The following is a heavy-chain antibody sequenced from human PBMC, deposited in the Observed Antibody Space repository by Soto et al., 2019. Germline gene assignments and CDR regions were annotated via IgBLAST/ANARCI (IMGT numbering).Heavy chain of an antibody. CDR1: GGSFSGYY. CDR2: INHSGST. J-gene: IGHJ4*02. D-gene: IGHD2-21*02. V-gene: IGHV4-34*01. Sequence: QVQLQQWGAGLLKPSETLSLTCAVYGGSFSGYYWSWIRQPPGKGLEWIGEINHSGSTNYNPSLKSRVTISVASSMNQFSLKLSSVTAAATAVYYCARGEVSMAYCGGDCRYYFDYWGPGTLVTVSS. CDR3: ARGEVSMAYCGGDCRYYFDY.